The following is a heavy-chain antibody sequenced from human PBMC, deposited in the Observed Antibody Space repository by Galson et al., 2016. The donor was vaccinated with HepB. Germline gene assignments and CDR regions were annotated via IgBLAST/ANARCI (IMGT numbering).Heavy chain of an antibody. D-gene: IGHD6-13*01. CDR2: INPKSGGT. CDR3: ATPLYVSTAAAGTFDC. V-gene: IGHV1-2*02. J-gene: IGHJ4*02. Sequence: SVKVSCKASGYTFTDYYMHWVRQAPGQGLEWMGWINPKSGGTNFAQKFQGRVTMTRDTSISTAYMELSRLRFDDTAVYYCATPLYVSTAAAGTFDCRGQGTLVTVSS. CDR1: GYTFTDYY.